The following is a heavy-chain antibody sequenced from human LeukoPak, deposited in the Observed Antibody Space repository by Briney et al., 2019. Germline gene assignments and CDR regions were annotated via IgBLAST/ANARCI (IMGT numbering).Heavy chain of an antibody. D-gene: IGHD6-13*01. CDR2: ISYDGSNK. V-gene: IGHV3-30*18. Sequence: PGGSLRLSCAASGFTFSSYGMHWVRQAPGKGLEWVAVISYDGSNKYYADSVKGRFTISRDNSKNTLYLQMNSLRAEDTAVYYCAKDLLIAAAVTYFDYWGQGTLVTVSS. J-gene: IGHJ4*02. CDR3: AKDLLIAAAVTYFDY. CDR1: GFTFSSYG.